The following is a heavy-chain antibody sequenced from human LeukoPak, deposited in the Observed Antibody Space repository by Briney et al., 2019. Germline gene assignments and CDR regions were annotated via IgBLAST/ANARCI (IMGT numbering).Heavy chain of an antibody. CDR1: GYTFTSYV. J-gene: IGHJ6*02. CDR2: ISAYNGNT. CDR3: ARDKKGSGYWARYYYYGMDV. D-gene: IGHD3-22*01. V-gene: IGHV1-18*01. Sequence: ASVKVSCKASGYTFTSYVISWVRQAPGQGLEWMGWISAYNGNTNYAQKLQGRVTMTTDTSTSTAYMELRSLRSDDTAVYYCARDKKGSGYWARYYYYGMDVWGQGTTVTVSS.